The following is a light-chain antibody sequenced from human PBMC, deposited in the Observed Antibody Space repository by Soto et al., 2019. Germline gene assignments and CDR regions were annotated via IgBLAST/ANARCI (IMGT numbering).Light chain of an antibody. CDR1: QSISNH. Sequence: DIQMTQSPSSLSASVEDRVIITCRASQSISNHLNWYQQKPGKAPKLLIFAASSLQSGVPSRFSGSRSGPDFTLTISSLQPEDFATYDCQQSYSIPPTFGQGTKVEIK. CDR2: AAS. J-gene: IGKJ1*01. V-gene: IGKV1-39*01. CDR3: QQSYSIPPT.